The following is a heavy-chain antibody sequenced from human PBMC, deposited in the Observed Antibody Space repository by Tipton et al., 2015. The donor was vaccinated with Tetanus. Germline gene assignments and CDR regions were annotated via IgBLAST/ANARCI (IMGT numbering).Heavy chain of an antibody. CDR2: IYQTDST. CDR1: GGSIGSGGYY. D-gene: IGHD5-12*01. V-gene: IGHV4-30-2*01. J-gene: IGHJ4*02. Sequence: LRLSCTVSGGSIGSGGYYWNWIRQPPGQGLEWLGYIYQTDSTYYNPSVRSRLTLSIQRSKNQVSLKLSSVTAADTATYYCVRGRGLGAYSFGFEYWGQGVLVTVSS. CDR3: VRGRGLGAYSFGFEY.